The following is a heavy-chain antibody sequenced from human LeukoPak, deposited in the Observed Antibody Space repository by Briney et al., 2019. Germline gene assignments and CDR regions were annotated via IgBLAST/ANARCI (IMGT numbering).Heavy chain of an antibody. D-gene: IGHD4-17*01. Sequence: GASVKVSCKASGYTFTGYYMHWVRQAPGQGLEWMGWINPNSGGTNYAQKFQGRVTMTRDTSISTAYMELSGLRSDDTAVYYCARDLMTTVTTFNYYYYGMDVWGQGTTVTVSS. CDR2: INPNSGGT. CDR1: GYTFTGYY. CDR3: ARDLMTTVTTFNYYYYGMDV. J-gene: IGHJ6*02. V-gene: IGHV1-2*02.